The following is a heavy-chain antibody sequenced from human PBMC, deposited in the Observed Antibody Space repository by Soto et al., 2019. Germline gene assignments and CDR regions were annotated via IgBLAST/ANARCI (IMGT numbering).Heavy chain of an antibody. J-gene: IGHJ4*02. Sequence: QVQLVESGGGVVQPGRSLRLSCVGFGFTFSSYGIHWVRQAPGKGLEWVALISYHGTNTYYADSVKGRFTISRDNSKNTLYLQMNRLTAEDTAMYYCAKEQDCGGTSCRFWAPGYWGPGTLVTVSS. CDR3: AKEQDCGGTSCRFWAPGY. CDR2: ISYHGTNT. CDR1: GFTFSSYG. V-gene: IGHV3-30*18. D-gene: IGHD2-2*01.